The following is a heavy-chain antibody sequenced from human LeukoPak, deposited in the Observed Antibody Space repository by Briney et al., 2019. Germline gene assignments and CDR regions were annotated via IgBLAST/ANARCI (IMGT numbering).Heavy chain of an antibody. Sequence: SETLSLTCTVSGGSISTYYWSWIRQPPGKGLEWIGYIYTSESTNYNPSLKSRVTISVDTSKNQFSLMLSSVTAADTAFYYCARRRTTGTTGYFDFWGRGVLVTVSS. D-gene: IGHD1-1*01. CDR1: GGSISTYY. CDR3: ARRRTTGTTGYFDF. V-gene: IGHV4-4*09. CDR2: IYTSEST. J-gene: IGHJ4*02.